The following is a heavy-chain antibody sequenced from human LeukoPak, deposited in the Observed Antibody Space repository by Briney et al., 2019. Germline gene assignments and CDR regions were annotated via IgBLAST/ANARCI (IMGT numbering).Heavy chain of an antibody. Sequence: GASAKVSCKASGYTFTGYYMHWVRQAPGQGLEWMGWINPNSGGTNYAQKFQGWVTMTRDTSISTAYMELSRLRSDDTAVYHCARGRYYYDSSGYDYWGQGTLVTVSS. CDR2: INPNSGGT. CDR1: GYTFTGYY. J-gene: IGHJ4*02. D-gene: IGHD3-22*01. CDR3: ARGRYYYDSSGYDY. V-gene: IGHV1-2*04.